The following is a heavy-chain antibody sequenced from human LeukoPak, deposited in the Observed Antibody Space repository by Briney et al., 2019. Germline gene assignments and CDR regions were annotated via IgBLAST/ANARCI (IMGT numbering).Heavy chain of an antibody. CDR3: ARHSGYEIDY. J-gene: IGHJ4*02. CDR2: IYYSGST. Sequence: SETLSLTCAVYGGSFSGYYWSWIRQPPGKGLEWIGSIYYSGSTYYNPSLKSRVTISVDTSKNQFSLKLSSVTAADTAVYYCARHSGYEIDYWGQGTLVTVSS. D-gene: IGHD5-12*01. V-gene: IGHV4-34*01. CDR1: GGSFSGYY.